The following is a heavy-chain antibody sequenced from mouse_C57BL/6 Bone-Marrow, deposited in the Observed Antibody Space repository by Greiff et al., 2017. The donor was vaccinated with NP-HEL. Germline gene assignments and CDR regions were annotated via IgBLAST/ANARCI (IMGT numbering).Heavy chain of an antibody. Sequence: QVQLKQSGAELVKPGASVKLSCKASGYTFTSYWMHWVKQRPGQGLEWIGMIHPNSGSTNYNEKFKSKATLTVDKSSSTAYMQLSSLTSEDSAVYYCARGLITTVFDYWGQGTTLTVSS. CDR2: IHPNSGST. CDR3: ARGLITTVFDY. D-gene: IGHD1-1*01. J-gene: IGHJ2*01. CDR1: GYTFTSYW. V-gene: IGHV1-64*01.